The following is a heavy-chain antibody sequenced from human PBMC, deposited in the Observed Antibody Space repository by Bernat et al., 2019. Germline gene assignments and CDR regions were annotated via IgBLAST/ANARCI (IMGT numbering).Heavy chain of an antibody. CDR2: ISGSDGST. J-gene: IGHJ4*02. Sequence: EVQLSESGGGLVQPGGSLRLSCAASGFTFSSYGMSWVRQAPGKGLEWISSISGSDGSTYYADSVKGRFTISRDNSKNTLYVQMNSLRAEDTAVYYCAKRAAKGTKHFEYWGQGTLVTVSS. CDR3: AKRAAKGTKHFEY. V-gene: IGHV3-23*01. D-gene: IGHD2-8*01. CDR1: GFTFSSYG.